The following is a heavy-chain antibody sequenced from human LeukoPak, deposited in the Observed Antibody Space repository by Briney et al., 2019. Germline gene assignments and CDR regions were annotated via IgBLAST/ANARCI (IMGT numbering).Heavy chain of an antibody. D-gene: IGHD6-6*01. Sequence: GGSLRLSCVASGFSLSGYWMHWARQLPGKGLVWVSRISPTGSTTSYADSVKGRFTVSRDNAKNTLYLQVNNLRAEDTAVYYCARGPNSNWSGLDFWGQGTLLTVSS. CDR2: ISPTGSTT. CDR1: GFSLSGYW. V-gene: IGHV3-74*01. J-gene: IGHJ4*02. CDR3: ARGPNSNWSGLDF.